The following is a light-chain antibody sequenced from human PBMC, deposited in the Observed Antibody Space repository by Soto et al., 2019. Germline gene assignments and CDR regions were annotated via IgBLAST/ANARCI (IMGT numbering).Light chain of an antibody. CDR3: QQRSDWPMYT. J-gene: IGKJ2*01. V-gene: IGKV3-11*01. Sequence: EIVLTQSPATLSLSPGERATLSCRASQSVSSYLAWYQQKPGQAPRLLMFDASNRATGIPARFSGSGSGTDFTLTINSLEHEDFAVYYCQQRSDWPMYTFGQGTKLEIK. CDR1: QSVSSY. CDR2: DAS.